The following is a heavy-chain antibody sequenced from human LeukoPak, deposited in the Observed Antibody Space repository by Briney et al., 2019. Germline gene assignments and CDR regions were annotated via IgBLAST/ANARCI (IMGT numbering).Heavy chain of an antibody. J-gene: IGHJ4*02. CDR1: GFTFSTYE. D-gene: IGHD4-11*01. Sequence: GGSLRLSCAASGFTFSTYEMNWVRQAPGKGLEWISYISSSDNTIYYADSVKGRFTISRDNAKNSLYLQLNSLRAEDTAVYYCVRLYDDYTNGHFDSWGQGTLVTVSS. CDR2: ISSSDNTI. V-gene: IGHV3-48*03. CDR3: VRLYDDYTNGHFDS.